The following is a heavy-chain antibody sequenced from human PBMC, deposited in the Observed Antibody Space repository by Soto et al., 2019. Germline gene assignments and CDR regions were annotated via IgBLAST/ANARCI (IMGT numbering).Heavy chain of an antibody. CDR1: GDCVSSYY. CDR2: IYYSGST. J-gene: IGHJ3*02. V-gene: IGHV4-59*02. CDR3: ARRGTNFYDSSGYGYAFDI. Sequence: SETLTLTCTVCGDCVSSYYWSWVRQPPGKVLEWIGYIYYSGSTNYNPSLKSRVTISVDTSKNQFSLKLSSVTAADTAVYYCARRGTNFYDSSGYGYAFDIWGQGTMVTVSS. D-gene: IGHD3-22*01.